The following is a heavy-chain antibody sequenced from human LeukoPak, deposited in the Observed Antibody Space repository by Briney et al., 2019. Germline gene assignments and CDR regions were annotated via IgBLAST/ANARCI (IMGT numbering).Heavy chain of an antibody. CDR3: ARRGGDY. D-gene: IGHD3-10*01. CDR1: GYTFTSYN. Sequence: ASVKVSCKASGYTFTSYNIHWVRQAPGQGLEWMGFSNPSGGSTSYAQKFQGRVTMTRDTSTSTVYMDVSSLRSEDTAVYYCARRGGDYWGQGTLVTVSS. CDR2: SNPSGGST. J-gene: IGHJ4*02. V-gene: IGHV1-46*01.